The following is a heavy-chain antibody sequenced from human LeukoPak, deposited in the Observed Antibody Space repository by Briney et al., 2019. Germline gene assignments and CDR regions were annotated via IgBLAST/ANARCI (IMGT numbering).Heavy chain of an antibody. CDR2: INPNSGGT. V-gene: IGHV1-2*02. CDR1: GYTFTGYY. Sequence: AASVTVSCKASGYTFTGYYMHWVRQAPGQGLEWMGWINPNSGGTNYAQKFQGRVTMTRDTSISTAYMELSRLRSDDTAVYYCARNIIAVADGYYYGMDVWGQGTTVTVSS. CDR3: ARNIIAVADGYYYGMDV. J-gene: IGHJ6*02. D-gene: IGHD6-19*01.